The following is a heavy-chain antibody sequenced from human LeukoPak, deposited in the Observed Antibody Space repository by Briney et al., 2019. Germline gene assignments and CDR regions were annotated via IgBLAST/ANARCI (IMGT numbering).Heavy chain of an antibody. CDR2: ISSSGSNK. V-gene: IGHV3-21*04. CDR3: AKLASLGYCSSTSCYAFDI. D-gene: IGHD2-2*01. J-gene: IGHJ3*02. CDR1: GFRFSKYS. Sequence: GGSLRLSCAASGFRFSKYSMDWVRQAPGKGLEWVSSISSSGSNKYHADSLKGRISISRDNAKNSLYLQMNSLRAEDTAVYYCAKLASLGYCSSTSCYAFDIWGQGTMVTVSS.